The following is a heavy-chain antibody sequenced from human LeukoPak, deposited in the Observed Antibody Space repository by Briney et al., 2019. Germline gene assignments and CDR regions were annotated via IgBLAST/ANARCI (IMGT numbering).Heavy chain of an antibody. CDR1: GGTFSSYA. V-gene: IGHV1-46*01. CDR2: INPSGGST. D-gene: IGHD5-18*01. CDR3: ARVDTAMVTSFDY. Sequence: ASVKVSCKASGGTFSSYAISWVRQAPGQGLEWMGIINPSGGSTSYAQKFQGRVTMTRDTSTSTVYMELSSLRPEDTAVYYCARVDTAMVTSFDYWGQGTLVTVSS. J-gene: IGHJ4*02.